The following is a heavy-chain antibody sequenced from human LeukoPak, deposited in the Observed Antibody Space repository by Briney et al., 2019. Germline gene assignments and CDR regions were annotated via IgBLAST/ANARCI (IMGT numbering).Heavy chain of an antibody. D-gene: IGHD3-10*01. CDR3: AGVDYYGSGSYYFREYWFDP. V-gene: IGHV4-59*01. CDR1: GGSLSSYY. Sequence: SETLSLTCTVSGGSLSSYYWSSIRPPPGKGLECIGYIYYSGSTNYNPSLQSRVTISLHTPKTRLSQTRRCVTAADTAVYYCAGVDYYGSGSYYFREYWFDPWGQGTLVTVSS. CDR2: IYYSGST. J-gene: IGHJ5*02.